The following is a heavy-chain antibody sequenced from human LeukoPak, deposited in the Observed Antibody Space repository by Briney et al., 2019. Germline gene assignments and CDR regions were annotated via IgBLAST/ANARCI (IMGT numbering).Heavy chain of an antibody. V-gene: IGHV3-53*01. D-gene: IGHD3-22*01. CDR3: ARVATQYYYDSSGYPYWYFDL. CDR1: GFTVSSNF. CDR2: LFSGGNT. Sequence: GGSLRLSCAASGFTVSSNFMSWVRQAPGKGPEWVSVLFSGGNTYYPDSVKGRFTISRDNSKNTLYLQMNSLRAEDTAVYHCARVATQYYYDSSGYPYWYFDLWGRGPLVTVSS. J-gene: IGHJ2*01.